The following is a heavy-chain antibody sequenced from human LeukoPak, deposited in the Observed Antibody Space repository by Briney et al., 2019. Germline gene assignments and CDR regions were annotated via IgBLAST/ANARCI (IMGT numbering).Heavy chain of an antibody. CDR2: INPNSGGT. V-gene: IGHV1-2*02. D-gene: IGHD3-16*01. J-gene: IGHJ4*02. CDR3: ARALRSGEGGDY. CDR1: GYTFTGYY. Sequence: ASVKVSCKASGYTFTGYYMHWVRQAPGQGLEWMGWINPNSGGTNYAQKLQGRVTMTTDTSTSTAYMELRSLRSDDTAVYYCARALRSGEGGDYWGQGTLVTVSS.